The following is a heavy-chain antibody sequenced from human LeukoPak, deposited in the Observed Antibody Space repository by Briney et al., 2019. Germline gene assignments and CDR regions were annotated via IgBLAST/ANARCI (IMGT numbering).Heavy chain of an antibody. Sequence: GGSLRLSCAASGFTFSSYAMSWVRQAPGKGLEWVSAISGSGGSTSYAQKFQGRVTMTRDTSTSTVYMELSSLRSEDTAVYYCARDTRYSSGWYYFDYWGQGTLVTVSS. J-gene: IGHJ4*02. CDR2: ISGSGGST. CDR3: ARDTRYSSGWYYFDY. V-gene: IGHV3-23*01. D-gene: IGHD6-19*01. CDR1: GFTFSSYA.